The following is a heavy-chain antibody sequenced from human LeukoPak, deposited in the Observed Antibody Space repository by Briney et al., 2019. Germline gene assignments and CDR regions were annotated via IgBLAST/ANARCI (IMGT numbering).Heavy chain of an antibody. D-gene: IGHD3-9*01. J-gene: IGHJ4*02. CDR2: INPNSGGT. CDR3: ARVPDILTGYYDY. CDR1: GYTFTGYY. Sequence: ASVKVSCKASGYTFTGYYIHWVRQAPGQGLEWMGWINPNSGGTNYAQKLQGRVTMTTDTSTSTAYMELRSLRSDDTAVYYCARVPDILTGYYDYWGQGTLVTVSS. V-gene: IGHV1-2*02.